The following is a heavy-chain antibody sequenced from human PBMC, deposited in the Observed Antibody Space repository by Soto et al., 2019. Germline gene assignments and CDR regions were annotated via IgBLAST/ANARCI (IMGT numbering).Heavy chain of an antibody. V-gene: IGHV1-18*01. Sequence: GAPGKVSSKASWYSFSKYGIRWGGQAPGQGLEWMGWISAYNGNKKYAQKLQGRVTMTTDTSTSTAYMELRSLRSDDTAVYYCAREDRDRETGLIPAAIDGMDVWG. CDR3: AREDRDRETGLIPAAIDGMDV. CDR2: ISAYNGNK. CDR1: WYSFSKYG. J-gene: IGHJ6*02. D-gene: IGHD2-2*01.